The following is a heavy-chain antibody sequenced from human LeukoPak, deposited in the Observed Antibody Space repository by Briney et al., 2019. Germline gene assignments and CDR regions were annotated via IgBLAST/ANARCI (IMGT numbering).Heavy chain of an antibody. Sequence: SETLSLTCAVYGGSFSGYYWSWIRQPPGKGLEWIGEINHSGSTNYNPSLKSRVTISVDTSKNQFSLKLSSVTAADTAVYYCARVGTSSWYRTTNDYWGQGTLVTVSS. V-gene: IGHV4-34*01. CDR2: INHSGST. D-gene: IGHD6-13*01. CDR1: GGSFSGYY. J-gene: IGHJ4*02. CDR3: ARVGTSSWYRTTNDY.